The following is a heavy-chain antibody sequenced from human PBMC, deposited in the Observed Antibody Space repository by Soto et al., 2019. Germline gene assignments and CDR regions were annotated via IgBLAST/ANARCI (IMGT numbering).Heavy chain of an antibody. D-gene: IGHD2-2*02. CDR1: GGSFSGYY. J-gene: IGHJ6*02. V-gene: IGHV4-34*01. Sequence: QVQLQQWGAGLLKPSETLSLTCAVYGGSFSGYYWSWIRQPPGKGLEWIGEINHSGSTNYNPSLKSRVTISVDTSKTQFSLKLSSVTAADTAVYYCAFKYTSAESTPPNYYYYYGMDVWGQGTTVTVSS. CDR3: AFKYTSAESTPPNYYYYYGMDV. CDR2: INHSGST.